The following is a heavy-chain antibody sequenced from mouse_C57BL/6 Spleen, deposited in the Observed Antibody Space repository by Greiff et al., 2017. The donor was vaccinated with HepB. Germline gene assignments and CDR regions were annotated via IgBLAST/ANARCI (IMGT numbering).Heavy chain of an antibody. D-gene: IGHD2-3*01. CDR1: GYTFTSYW. CDR2: IDPSDSYT. Sequence: QVQLQQPGAELVMPGASVKLSCKASGYTFTSYWMHWVKQRPGQGLEWIGEIDPSDSYTNYNQKFKGKSTLTVDKSSSTAYMQLSSLTSEDSAVYYCASALDGYRYAMDYWGQGTSVTVSS. CDR3: ASALDGYRYAMDY. V-gene: IGHV1-69*01. J-gene: IGHJ4*01.